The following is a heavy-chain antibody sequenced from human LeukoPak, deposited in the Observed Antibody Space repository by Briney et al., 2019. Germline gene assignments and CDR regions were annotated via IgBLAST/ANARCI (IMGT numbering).Heavy chain of an antibody. Sequence: GGSLRLSCAASGFTFDDYGMSWVRQAPGKGLEWVSGINWNGGSTGYADPVKGRSTISRDNAKNSLYLQMNSLRAEDTAVYYCARDCSSTSCYPIDYWGQGTLVTVSS. CDR2: INWNGGST. D-gene: IGHD2-2*01. CDR3: ARDCSSTSCYPIDY. J-gene: IGHJ4*02. CDR1: GFTFDDYG. V-gene: IGHV3-20*04.